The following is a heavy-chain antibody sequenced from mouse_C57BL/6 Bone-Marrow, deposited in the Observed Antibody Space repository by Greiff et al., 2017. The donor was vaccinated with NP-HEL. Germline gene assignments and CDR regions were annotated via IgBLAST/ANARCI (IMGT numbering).Heavy chain of an antibody. CDR1: GYAFSSSW. CDR3: ARGRVPYAMDY. Sequence: QVQLKQSGPELVKPGASVKISCKASGYAFSSSWMNWVKQRPGKGLEWIGRIYPGDGDTNYNGKFKGKATLTADKSSSTAYMQLSSLTSEDSAVYFCARGRVPYAMDYWGQGTSVTVSS. J-gene: IGHJ4*01. CDR2: IYPGDGDT. V-gene: IGHV1-82*01.